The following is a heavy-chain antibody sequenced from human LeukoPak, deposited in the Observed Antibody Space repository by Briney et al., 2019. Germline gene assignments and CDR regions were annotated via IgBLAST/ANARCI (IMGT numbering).Heavy chain of an antibody. J-gene: IGHJ4*02. V-gene: IGHV3-11*01. CDR2: ISSSGSTI. Sequence: GGSLRLSCAASGFTFSDYYTSWIRQAPGKGLEWVSYISSSGSTIYYADSVKGRFTISRDNAKNSLYLQMNSLRAEDTAVYYCAREGAYYYDSFLDYWGQGTLVTVSS. CDR3: AREGAYYYDSFLDY. CDR1: GFTFSDYY. D-gene: IGHD3-22*01.